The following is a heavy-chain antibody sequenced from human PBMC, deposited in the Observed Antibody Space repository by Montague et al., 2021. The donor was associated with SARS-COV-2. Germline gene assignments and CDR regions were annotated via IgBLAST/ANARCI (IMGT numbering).Heavy chain of an antibody. Sequence: SETLSLTCSFSGGSISTGSYYWGWIRQPPRKGLEWIGSIYYSGDTYYNPSLKSRVTISVDTSKNQFSLRLSSVTAADTAVYYCVRGGDYTDYGRVDYWGQGTRVIGSS. J-gene: IGHJ4*02. V-gene: IGHV4-39*01. CDR3: VRGGDYTDYGRVDY. D-gene: IGHD4-11*01. CDR1: GGSISTGSYY. CDR2: IYYSGDT.